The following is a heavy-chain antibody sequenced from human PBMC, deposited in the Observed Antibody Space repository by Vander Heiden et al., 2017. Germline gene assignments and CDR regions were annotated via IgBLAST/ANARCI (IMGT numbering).Heavy chain of an antibody. CDR1: GFTFSSYA. CDR3: AKAAIVGGYYYYGMDV. V-gene: IGHV3-23*01. D-gene: IGHD3-16*02. J-gene: IGHJ6*02. CDR2: ISGSGDST. Sequence: EVQLLESGGGLVQPGGSLRLSCAASGFTFSSYAMSWVRQAPGKGLEWVSAISGSGDSTYYADSVKGRFTISRDNSKNNLYLQMNSLRAEDTAVYYCAKAAIVGGYYYYGMDVWGQGTTVTVSS.